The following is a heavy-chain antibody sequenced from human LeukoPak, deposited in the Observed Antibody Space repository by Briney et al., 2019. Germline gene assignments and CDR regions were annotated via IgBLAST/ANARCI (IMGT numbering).Heavy chain of an antibody. V-gene: IGHV4-34*01. CDR2: INHSGST. Sequence: SETLSLTCAVYGGSFSGYYWSWIRQPPGKGLEWIGEINHSGSTNYNPSLKSRVTISVDTSKNQLSLKLSSVTAADTAVYYCAREFSTSCSPANYWGQGTLVTVSS. CDR3: AREFSTSCSPANY. J-gene: IGHJ4*02. D-gene: IGHD2-2*01. CDR1: GGSFSGYY.